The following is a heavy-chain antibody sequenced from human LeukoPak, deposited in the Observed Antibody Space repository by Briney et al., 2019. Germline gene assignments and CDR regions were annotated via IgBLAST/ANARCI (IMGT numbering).Heavy chain of an antibody. V-gene: IGHV3-30*07. J-gene: IGHJ6*02. D-gene: IGHD2-2*01. Sequence: HPGSSVRLPCAASGFIFSSYAMHWVRQAPGKGLEEVAVISYDGSKKYYADSVKGRSTISRDNSKDAVYLQMNSLRGEDTAIYYCVKDRPCDVCMPMDAWGQGTTVTVSS. CDR3: VKDRPCDVCMPMDA. CDR1: GFIFSSYA. CDR2: ISYDGSKK.